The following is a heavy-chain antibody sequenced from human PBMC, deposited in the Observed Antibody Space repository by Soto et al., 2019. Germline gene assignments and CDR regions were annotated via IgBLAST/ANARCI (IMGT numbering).Heavy chain of an antibody. V-gene: IGHV4-39*01. D-gene: IGHD4-17*01. CDR2: IYYSGST. Sequence: QLQLQESGPGLVKPSETLSLTCTVSGGSISSSSYYWGWIRQPPGKGLEWIGSIYYSGSTYYNPSLKSRVTISVDTSKNQFSLKLSSVAAADTAVYYCARHPNYGDYGCDNWGQGTLVTVSS. J-gene: IGHJ4*02. CDR1: GGSISSSSYY. CDR3: ARHPNYGDYGCDN.